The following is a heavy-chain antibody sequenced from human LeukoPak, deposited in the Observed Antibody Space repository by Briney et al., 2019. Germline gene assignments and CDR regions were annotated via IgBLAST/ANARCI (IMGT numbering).Heavy chain of an antibody. CDR3: TRGLGRGQYYYYYYYMDV. Sequence: GRSLRLSCTASGFTFGDYALSWVRQAPGKGLEWVSFIRSKAYGGTTEYATSVKGRFTISRDDSKSIAYLQMNSLKTEDTAVYYCTRGLGRGQYYYYYYYMDVWGKGTTVTVSS. J-gene: IGHJ6*03. D-gene: IGHD3-10*01. CDR2: IRSKAYGGTT. V-gene: IGHV3-49*04. CDR1: GFTFGDYA.